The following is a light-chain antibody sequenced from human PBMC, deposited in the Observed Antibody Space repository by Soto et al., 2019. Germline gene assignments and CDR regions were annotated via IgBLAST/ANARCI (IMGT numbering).Light chain of an antibody. CDR2: TNT. Sequence: QSVLTQPPSASGTPGQRVTIPCPGSTSNVGGNPVNWYQHVPTTAPKLLIYTNTQRPSGVPDRFSGSKSGTSASLAISGLQSEDEADYYCASWDDSLNGPVFGTGTKLTVL. CDR3: ASWDDSLNGPV. J-gene: IGLJ1*01. V-gene: IGLV1-44*01. CDR1: TSNVGGNP.